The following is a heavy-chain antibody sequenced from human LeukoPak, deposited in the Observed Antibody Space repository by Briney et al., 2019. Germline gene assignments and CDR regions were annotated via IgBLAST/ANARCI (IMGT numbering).Heavy chain of an antibody. CDR3: VRQVAGPFFDI. D-gene: IGHD6-19*01. CDR2: IYTSGNT. Sequence: SETLSLTCAVYGGSFSSGSYYWSWIRQPAGKGLEWIGRIYTSGNTNYNPSLKSRVTMSLDTPKNQFSLKLSSVTAADTAVYYCVRQVAGPFFDIWGQGTLVTVSS. J-gene: IGHJ4*02. V-gene: IGHV4-61*02. CDR1: GGSFSSGSYY.